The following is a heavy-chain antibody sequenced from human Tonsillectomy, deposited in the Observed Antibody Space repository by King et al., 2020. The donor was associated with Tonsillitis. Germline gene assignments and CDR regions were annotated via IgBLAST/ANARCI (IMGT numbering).Heavy chain of an antibody. J-gene: IGHJ4*02. CDR1: GFTFSSYS. CDR3: AQDCSSTSCYRGS. CDR2: ISSSSSYI. D-gene: IGHD2-2*01. Sequence: VQLVESGGGLVKPGGSLRLSCAASGFTFSSYSMNWVRQAPGKGLEWVSSISSSSSYIYYADSVKGRFTISRDNAKNSLYLQMNSLRDEDTAVYYWAQDCSSTSCYRGSWGQGTLVTVSS. V-gene: IGHV3-21*01.